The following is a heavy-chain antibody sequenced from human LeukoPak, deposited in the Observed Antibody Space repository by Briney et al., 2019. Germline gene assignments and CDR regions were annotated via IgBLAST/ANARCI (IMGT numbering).Heavy chain of an antibody. Sequence: SQTLSLTCAISGDSVSSNSAAWNWIRQSPSGGLEWLGRTNYKSKWYNDYAVYVKSRKAINPDTSKNQFSLHLNSVTPEDTAVYYCARGWMMSGFDYWGQGTLVTVSS. J-gene: IGHJ4*02. CDR2: TNYKSKWYN. V-gene: IGHV6-1*01. D-gene: IGHD2-2*03. CDR3: ARGWMMSGFDY. CDR1: GDSVSSNSAA.